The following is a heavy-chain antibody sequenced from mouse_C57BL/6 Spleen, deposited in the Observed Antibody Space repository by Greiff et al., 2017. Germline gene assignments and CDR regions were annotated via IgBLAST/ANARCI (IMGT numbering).Heavy chain of an antibody. V-gene: IGHV1-61*01. J-gene: IGHJ4*01. CDR1: GYTFTSYW. CDR3: ARRTVVATDY. D-gene: IGHD1-1*01. CDR2: IYPSDSET. Sequence: QVQLQQPGAELVRPGSSVKLSCKASGYTFTSYWMDWVKQRPGQGLEWIGNIYPSDSETHYNQKFKDKATLTVDKSSSTAYMQLSSLTSEDSAVYYCARRTVVATDYWGQGTSDTVSS.